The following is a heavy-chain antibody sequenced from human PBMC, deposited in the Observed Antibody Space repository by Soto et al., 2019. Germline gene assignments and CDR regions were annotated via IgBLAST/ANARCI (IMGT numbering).Heavy chain of an antibody. D-gene: IGHD3-10*01. CDR2: IYYSGST. J-gene: IGHJ6*03. V-gene: IGHV4-34*09. CDR1: GGSFSGYY. CDR3: ARDREFNYGGNYYFIDV. Sequence: SETLSLTCAVYGGSFSGYYWNWIRQPPGKGLEWIGYIYYSGSTYYNPSLKSRVTISVDTSKNQFSLKLSSVTAADTAVYYCARDREFNYGGNYYFIDVWGKGTTVTVSS.